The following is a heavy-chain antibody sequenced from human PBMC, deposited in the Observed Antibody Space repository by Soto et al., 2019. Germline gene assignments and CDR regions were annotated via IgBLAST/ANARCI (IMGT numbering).Heavy chain of an antibody. CDR2: ISGSGGST. CDR1: GFTFSSYA. J-gene: IGHJ4*02. V-gene: IGHV3-23*01. D-gene: IGHD3-10*01. CDR3: ARHHGGVLSHSHS. Sequence: EVQLLESGGNVVQPGGSLRLSCAASGFTFSSYALTWVRQAPGKGLEWISGISGSGGSTYYADSVKGRFTISRDNSMHTLYLQMDSLSAEDTAIYYCARHHGGVLSHSHSWGQGTLVTVSS.